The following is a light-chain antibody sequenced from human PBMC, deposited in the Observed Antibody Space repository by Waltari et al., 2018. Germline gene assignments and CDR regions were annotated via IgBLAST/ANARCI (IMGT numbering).Light chain of an antibody. CDR2: WES. CDR3: QQYYNTPFT. Sequence: DIVMTQSPDSLAVSLGERATINCKSSQSVLYSSNNKNYSNWYRKKPGQPPKLLIYWESTRESVVPDRCSGSGSGTDFTLTISSLQAEDVAVYYCQQYYNTPFTFGPGTKVDVK. J-gene: IGKJ3*01. V-gene: IGKV4-1*01. CDR1: QSVLYSSNNKNY.